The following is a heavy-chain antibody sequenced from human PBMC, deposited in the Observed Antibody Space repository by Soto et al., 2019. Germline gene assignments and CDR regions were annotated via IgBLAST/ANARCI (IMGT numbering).Heavy chain of an antibody. J-gene: IGHJ6*03. V-gene: IGHV4-31*03. Sequence: SETLSLTCTVSGGSISSGGYYWSWIRQHPGKGLEWIGYIYYSGSTYYNPSLKSRVTISVDTSKNQFSLKLSSVTVADTAVYYCARGARSYAAYYYYYYMDVWGKGTTVTVSS. CDR2: IYYSGST. CDR3: ARGARSYAAYYYYYYMDV. CDR1: GGSISSGGYY. D-gene: IGHD1-26*01.